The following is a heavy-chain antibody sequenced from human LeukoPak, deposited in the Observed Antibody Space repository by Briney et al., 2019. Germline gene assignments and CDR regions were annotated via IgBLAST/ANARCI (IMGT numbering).Heavy chain of an antibody. V-gene: IGHV4-39*07. Sequence: SETLSLTCTVSGDSISTNTYSWGWIRQPPGKGLEWIGSIFYSGSTYYNPSLKSRVTISVDTSKNQFSLKLSSVTAADTAVYYCAVAGYSSSWYGSFDYWGQGTLVTVSS. CDR3: AVAGYSSSWYGSFDY. D-gene: IGHD6-13*01. CDR2: IFYSGST. J-gene: IGHJ4*02. CDR1: GDSISTNTYS.